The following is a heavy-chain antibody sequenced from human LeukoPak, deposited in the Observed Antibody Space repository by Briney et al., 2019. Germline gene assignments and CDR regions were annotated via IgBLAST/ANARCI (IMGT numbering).Heavy chain of an antibody. CDR3: AKHAGPRDAFDI. CDR2: ISGSGGST. J-gene: IGHJ3*02. D-gene: IGHD1-14*01. Sequence: PGGSLRLSCAASGFTFSSYWMIWVRQAPGKGLEWVSAISGSGGSTYYADSVKGRFTISRDNSKNTLYLQMNSLRAEDTAVYYCAKHAGPRDAFDIWGQGTMVTVSS. CDR1: GFTFSSYW. V-gene: IGHV3-23*01.